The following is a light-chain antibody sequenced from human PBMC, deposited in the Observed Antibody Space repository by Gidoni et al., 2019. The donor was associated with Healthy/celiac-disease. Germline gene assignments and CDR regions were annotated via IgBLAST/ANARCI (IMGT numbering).Light chain of an antibody. CDR3: QQYGSSPVYT. CDR1: QSVSSSY. Sequence: EIVLTQSPGTLSLSPGARATLSCRASQSVSSSYLAWYQQKPGQAPRLLIYGASSRATGIPDRFSGSGSGTDLTLTISRLEPEDFAVYYCQQYGSSPVYTFGQGTKLEIK. CDR2: GAS. J-gene: IGKJ2*01. V-gene: IGKV3-20*01.